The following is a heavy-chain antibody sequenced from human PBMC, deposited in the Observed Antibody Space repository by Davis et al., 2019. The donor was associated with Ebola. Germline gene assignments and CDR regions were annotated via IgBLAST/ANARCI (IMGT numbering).Heavy chain of an antibody. CDR1: GFTFSGSA. Sequence: GESLKISCAASGFTFSGSAMHWVRQASGKGLEWVGRIRSKANSYATAYAASVKGRFTISRDDSKNTAYLQMNSLKTEDTAVYYCTTTVVTHGRTFDIWCQGTMVTVSS. D-gene: IGHD4-23*01. CDR2: IRSKANSYAT. CDR3: TTTVVTHGRTFDI. J-gene: IGHJ3*02. V-gene: IGHV3-73*01.